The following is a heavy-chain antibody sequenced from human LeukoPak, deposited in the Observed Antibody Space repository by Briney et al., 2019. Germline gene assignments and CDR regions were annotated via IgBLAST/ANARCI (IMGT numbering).Heavy chain of an antibody. CDR3: ARDPDPFSRLSVFDI. CDR1: GGSISSGGYS. D-gene: IGHD3-16*02. J-gene: IGHJ3*02. V-gene: IGHV4-30-2*01. CDR2: IYHSGST. Sequence: SETLSLTCAVSGGSISSGGYSWSWIRQPPGKGLEWIGYIYHSGSTYYNPSLKSRVTISVDRSKNQFSLQLNSVTPDDTAVYYCARDPDPFSRLSVFDIWGQGTMVTVSS.